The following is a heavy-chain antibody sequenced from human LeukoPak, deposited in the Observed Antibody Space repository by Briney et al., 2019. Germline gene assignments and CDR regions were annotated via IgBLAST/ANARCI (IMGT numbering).Heavy chain of an antibody. V-gene: IGHV3-33*06. CDR1: GFTFSSYG. CDR2: IWYDGSNK. J-gene: IGHJ4*02. CDR3: AKDRRITGIYFDY. D-gene: IGHD1-20*01. Sequence: GGSLRLSCAASGFTFSSYGMHWVRQAPGKGLEWVAVIWYDGSNKYYADSVKGRFTISRDNSKNTLYLQMNSLRAEDTAVYYCAKDRRITGIYFDYWGQGTLVTVSS.